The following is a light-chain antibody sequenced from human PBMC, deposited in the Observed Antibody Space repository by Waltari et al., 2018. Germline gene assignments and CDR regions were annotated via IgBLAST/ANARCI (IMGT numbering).Light chain of an antibody. Sequence: NFMLTQPHSVSESPGKTVTIPCTRSSGSIASHYVQWYQQRPGSAPTTVIYEDNQRPSGVPDRFSGSIDSSSNSASLTISGLKTEDEADYYCQSYDSSNRVFGGGTKLTVL. CDR1: SGSIASHY. J-gene: IGLJ2*01. CDR3: QSYDSSNRV. V-gene: IGLV6-57*03. CDR2: EDN.